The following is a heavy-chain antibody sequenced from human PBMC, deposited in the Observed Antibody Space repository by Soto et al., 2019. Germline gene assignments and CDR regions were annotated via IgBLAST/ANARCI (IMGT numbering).Heavy chain of an antibody. V-gene: IGHV1-2*02. J-gene: IGHJ4*02. CDR3: ARETYYYDSTEDHFDY. CDR2: INPNSGGT. D-gene: IGHD3-22*01. Sequence: ASVKVSCKASGYTFTGYYMHWVRQAPGQGLEWMGWINPNSGGTNYAQKFQGRVTMTRDTSISTAYMELSRLRSDDTAVYYCARETYYYDSTEDHFDYWGQGTLVTVSS. CDR1: GYTFTGYY.